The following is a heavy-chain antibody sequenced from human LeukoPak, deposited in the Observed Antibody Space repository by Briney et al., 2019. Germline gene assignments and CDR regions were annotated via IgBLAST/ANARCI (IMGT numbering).Heavy chain of an antibody. CDR1: GFTFSSYW. CDR3: AKGPAITRIRGLTWSDS. CDR2: IKQDGSEK. J-gene: IGHJ5*01. V-gene: IGHV3-7*01. D-gene: IGHD3-10*01. Sequence: PGGSLRLSCAASGFTFSSYWMSWVRQAPGKGLEWVANIKQDGSEKYYVDSVKGRFTISRDNAKNSLYLQMNSLRAEDTAVYYCAKGPAITRIRGLTWSDSWAKETLSPSPQ.